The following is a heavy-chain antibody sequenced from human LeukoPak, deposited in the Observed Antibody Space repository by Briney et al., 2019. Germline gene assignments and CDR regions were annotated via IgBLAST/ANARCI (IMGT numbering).Heavy chain of an antibody. CDR2: IYTSGST. V-gene: IGHV4-4*07. Sequence: SETLSLTCTVSGGSISSYYWSWIRQPAGKGLEWIGRIYTSGSTNYNPSLKSRVTMSVDTSKNQFSLKLSSVTAADTAVYYCARHSITIFGVVIIDYFDYWGQGTLVTVSS. D-gene: IGHD3-3*01. CDR3: ARHSITIFGVVIIDYFDY. J-gene: IGHJ4*02. CDR1: GGSISSYY.